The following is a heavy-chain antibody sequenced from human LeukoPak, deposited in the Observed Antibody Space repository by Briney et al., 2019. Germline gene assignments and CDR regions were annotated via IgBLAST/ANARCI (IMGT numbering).Heavy chain of an antibody. J-gene: IGHJ4*02. Sequence: SETLSLTCTVSGGSISSSSYYWGWICQPPGKGLEGMGSIYYSGSTYYNPSLRSRVTISGDTSKNQLSLNLSSVTAADTAVYYCARGTPYYDSSGYTVYSFDYWGQGTLVTVSS. D-gene: IGHD3-22*01. CDR1: GGSISSSSYY. CDR2: IYYSGST. V-gene: IGHV4-39*01. CDR3: ARGTPYYDSSGYTVYSFDY.